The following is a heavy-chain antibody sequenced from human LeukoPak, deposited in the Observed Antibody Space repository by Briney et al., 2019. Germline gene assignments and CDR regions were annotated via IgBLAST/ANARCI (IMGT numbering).Heavy chain of an antibody. J-gene: IGHJ4*02. D-gene: IGHD2-2*01. V-gene: IGHV3-23*01. CDR3: ARRTESKCFDL. CDR2: IVGSGDKT. CDR1: GFTFSSYV. Sequence: GGSLRLSCAASGFTFSSYVMSWVRQAPGKGLECASSIVGSGDKTYYADSMKGRFTISRDNSKNTLYLQMNSLRAEDTAVYYCARRTESKCFDLWGQGTLVTVSS.